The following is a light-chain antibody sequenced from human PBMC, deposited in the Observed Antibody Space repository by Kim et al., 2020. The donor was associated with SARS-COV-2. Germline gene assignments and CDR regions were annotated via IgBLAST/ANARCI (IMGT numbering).Light chain of an antibody. J-gene: IGLJ3*02. V-gene: IGLV6-57*04. Sequence: NFMLTQPHSVSESPGKTVTISCSRSSGSIADSFVQWSQQRPGSAPTTVIYEDNQRPSGVPDRFSGSIDSSTNSASLTISGLKSEDEADYYCQSYNSTNQVFGGGTKLTVL. CDR2: EDN. CDR1: SGSIADSF. CDR3: QSYNSTNQV.